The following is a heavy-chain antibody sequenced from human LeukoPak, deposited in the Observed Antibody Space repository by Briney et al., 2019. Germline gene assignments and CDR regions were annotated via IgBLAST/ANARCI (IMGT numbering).Heavy chain of an antibody. CDR1: GFTFSSYW. CDR2: INSDGSTT. V-gene: IGHV3-74*01. CDR3: ARTYGSGFGWFDY. Sequence: GGSLRLSCAASGFTFSSYWMHWVRQAPGKGLVWVSRINSDGSTTSYADSVKGRFTISSDNAKNTLYLQMNSLRAEDSAVYYCARTYGSGFGWFDYWGQGTLVTVSS. J-gene: IGHJ4*02. D-gene: IGHD3-10*01.